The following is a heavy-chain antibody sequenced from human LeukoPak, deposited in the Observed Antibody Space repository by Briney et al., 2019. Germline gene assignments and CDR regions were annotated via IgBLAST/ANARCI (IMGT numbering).Heavy chain of an antibody. D-gene: IGHD3-10*01. V-gene: IGHV4-34*01. CDR3: ARISGGVYYYYYGMDV. CDR1: GGSFSGYY. Sequence: PSETLSLTCAVYGGSFSGYYWSWIRQPPGKGLEWIGEINHSGSTNYNPPLKSRVTISVDTSKNQFSLKLSSVTAADTAVYYCARISGGVYYYYYGMDVWGQGTTVTVSS. J-gene: IGHJ6*02. CDR2: INHSGST.